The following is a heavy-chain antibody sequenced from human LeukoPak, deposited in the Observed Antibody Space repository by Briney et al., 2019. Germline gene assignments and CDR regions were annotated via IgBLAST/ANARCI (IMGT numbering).Heavy chain of an antibody. J-gene: IGHJ4*02. Sequence: PGESLRLSCAASGITFTNNAMSWVRQAPGKGPEWVSAISISGGTTYYADSVKGRFTISRDDSRNTAYLQMNSLRSEDTAVYYCTTFRFGHYWGQGIPVTVSS. CDR1: GITFTNNA. V-gene: IGHV3-23*01. CDR3: TTFRFGHY. CDR2: ISISGGTT. D-gene: IGHD3/OR15-3a*01.